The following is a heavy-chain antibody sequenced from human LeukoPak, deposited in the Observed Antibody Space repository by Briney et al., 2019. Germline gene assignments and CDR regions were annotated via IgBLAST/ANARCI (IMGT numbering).Heavy chain of an antibody. D-gene: IGHD4-17*01. CDR3: ARAVYGDHFDY. CDR1: GFTFTTHW. CDR2: IKPDGSDT. Sequence: GGSLRLSCGASGFTFTTHWIHWVRQAPGKGLVWVSRIKPDGSDTSYADSVKGRFTISRDNAKNTLYLQMNSLRAEDTAVYYCARAVYGDHFDYWGQGTLVTVSS. J-gene: IGHJ4*02. V-gene: IGHV3-74*01.